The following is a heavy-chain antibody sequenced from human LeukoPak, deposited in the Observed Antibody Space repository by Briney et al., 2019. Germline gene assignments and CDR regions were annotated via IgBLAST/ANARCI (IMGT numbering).Heavy chain of an antibody. D-gene: IGHD6-13*01. CDR2: IYYSGST. V-gene: IGHV4-39*07. Sequence: PSETLSLTCTVSGGSISSSSYYWGWIRQPPGKGLEWIGSIYYSGSTYYNPSLKSRVTISVDTSKNQFSLKLSSVTAADTAVYYCARGTLGYSSSWYGGVDYWGQGTLVTVSS. CDR1: GGSISSSSYY. J-gene: IGHJ4*02. CDR3: ARGTLGYSSSWYGGVDY.